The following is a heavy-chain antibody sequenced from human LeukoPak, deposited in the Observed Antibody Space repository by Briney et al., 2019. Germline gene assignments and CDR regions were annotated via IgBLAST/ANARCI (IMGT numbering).Heavy chain of an antibody. V-gene: IGHV3-23*01. Sequence: GGSLRLSCAASGFTFSTYGMTWVRQAPGKGLEWVSAISGSAATTFYADSVKGRFTISRDNSKNTLYLQMNSLRAEDTAVYYCATGGGSGRYGFPFDCWGQGTLVTVSS. CDR3: ATGGGSGRYGFPFDC. CDR2: ISGSAATT. J-gene: IGHJ4*02. CDR1: GFTFSTYG. D-gene: IGHD6-19*01.